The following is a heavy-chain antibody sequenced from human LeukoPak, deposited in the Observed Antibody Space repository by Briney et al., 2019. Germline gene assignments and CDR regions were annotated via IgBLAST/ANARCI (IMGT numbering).Heavy chain of an antibody. CDR3: ERVSDCSSTSCPPTY. CDR1: GGTFSSYA. D-gene: IGHD2-2*01. CDR2: IIPIFGTA. Sequence: SVKVSCKASGGTFSSYAISWVRQAPGQGLEWMGGIIPIFGTANYAQKFQGRVTITTDESTSTAYMELSSLRSEDTAVYYCERVSDCSSTSCPPTYWGQGTLVTVSS. V-gene: IGHV1-69*05. J-gene: IGHJ4*02.